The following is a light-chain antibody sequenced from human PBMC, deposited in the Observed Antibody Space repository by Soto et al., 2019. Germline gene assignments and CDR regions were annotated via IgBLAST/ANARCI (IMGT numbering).Light chain of an antibody. V-gene: IGKV1-5*03. CDR3: QQHNSYSRT. J-gene: IGKJ1*01. Sequence: DIQMTQSPSTLSASVGDRVTITCRASQSISSWLAWYQQKPGKAPKLLIYKASSLESGVPSSFRGSGSGTEFTLTISSLQPDDFATYYCQQHNSYSRTFGQATKVEIK. CDR2: KAS. CDR1: QSISSW.